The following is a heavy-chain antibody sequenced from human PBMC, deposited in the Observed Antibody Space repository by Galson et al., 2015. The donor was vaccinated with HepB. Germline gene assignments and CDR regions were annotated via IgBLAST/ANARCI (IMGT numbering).Heavy chain of an antibody. Sequence: SLRLSCAASGFTFTSYAMTWVRQAPGKGLEWVSTMSGSDDRTFYTDSVKGRFTISRDNSKNTIYLQMNNLRAEDTAVYYCTGRYNWGSFDPWGQGTLVTVSS. J-gene: IGHJ5*02. CDR2: MSGSDDRT. V-gene: IGHV3-23*01. D-gene: IGHD1-20*01. CDR3: TGRYNWGSFDP. CDR1: GFTFTSYA.